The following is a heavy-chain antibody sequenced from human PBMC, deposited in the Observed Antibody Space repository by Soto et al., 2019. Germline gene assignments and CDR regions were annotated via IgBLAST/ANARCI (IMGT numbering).Heavy chain of an antibody. D-gene: IGHD2-21*01. V-gene: IGHV4-61*01. CDR3: AREIATTIFDY. Sequence: QVQLQESGPGLVKPSETLSLTCTVSGGSVSSGSYYWSWIRQPPGKGLEWIGYIYYSGSTNYNPSLKSRVTISVDTSKNQFSLKLSSVTAADTAVYYCAREIATTIFDYWGQGTLVTVSS. CDR2: IYYSGST. J-gene: IGHJ4*02. CDR1: GGSVSSGSYY.